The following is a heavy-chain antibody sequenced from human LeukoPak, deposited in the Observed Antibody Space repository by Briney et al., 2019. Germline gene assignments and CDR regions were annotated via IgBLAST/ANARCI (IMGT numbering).Heavy chain of an antibody. CDR2: INPNSGGT. D-gene: IGHD2-2*01. Sequence: ASVKVSCKASGYTFTGYYMHWVRQAPGRGLEWMGWINPNSGGTNYAQKFQGRVTMTRDTSISTAYMELSRLRSDDTAVYYCARGYCSSTSCSPFDYWGQGTLVTVSS. CDR1: GYTFTGYY. J-gene: IGHJ4*02. V-gene: IGHV1-2*02. CDR3: ARGYCSSTSCSPFDY.